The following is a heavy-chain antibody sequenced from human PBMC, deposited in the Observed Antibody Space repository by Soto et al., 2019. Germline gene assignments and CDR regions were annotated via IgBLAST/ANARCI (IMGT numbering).Heavy chain of an antibody. CDR1: GFNFSSYS. J-gene: IGHJ4*02. CDR2: ISSSSSTI. D-gene: IGHD2-15*01. Sequence: PGGSLRLSCAASGFNFSSYSMNWVRQAPGKGLEWVSYISSSSSTIYYADSVKGRFTISRDNAKNSLYLQMNSLRDEDTAVYYCARDRIPEYFVVVVAATPIRFDSWGQGTLVTVSS. CDR3: ARDRIPEYFVVVVAATPIRFDS. V-gene: IGHV3-48*02.